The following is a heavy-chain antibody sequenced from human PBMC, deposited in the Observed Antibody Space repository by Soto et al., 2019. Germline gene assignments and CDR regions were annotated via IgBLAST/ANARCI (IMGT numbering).Heavy chain of an antibody. J-gene: IGHJ4*02. CDR3: ARAVYGGNGYFEY. V-gene: IGHV3-33*01. D-gene: IGHD4-17*01. CDR2: IWYDGSNK. Sequence: QVQLVESGGGVVQPGRSLRLSCAASGFTFSSYGMHWVRQAPGKGLEWVAVIWYDGSNKYYADSVKGRFTISRDNSKNHLYLQMNSLRAEDTAVYYCARAVYGGNGYFEYWGQGTLVTFSS. CDR1: GFTFSSYG.